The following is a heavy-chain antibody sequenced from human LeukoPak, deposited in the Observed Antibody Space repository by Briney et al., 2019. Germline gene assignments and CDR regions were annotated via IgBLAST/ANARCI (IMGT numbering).Heavy chain of an antibody. CDR3: ARAGENYDFWSGYFRPDNFDY. CDR1: GFTFSSYE. D-gene: IGHD3-3*01. V-gene: IGHV3-48*03. CDR2: ISSSGSTI. J-gene: IGHJ4*02. Sequence: GGSLRLSCAASGFTFSSYEMNWVRQAPGKGLEWVSYISSSGSTIYYTDSVKGRFTISRDNAKNSLYLQMNSLRAEDTAVYYCARAGENYDFWSGYFRPDNFDYWGQGTLVTVSS.